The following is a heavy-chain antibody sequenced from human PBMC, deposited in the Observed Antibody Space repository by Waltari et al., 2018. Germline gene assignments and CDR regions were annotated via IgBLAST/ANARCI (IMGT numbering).Heavy chain of an antibody. CDR1: GFTFSAYE. CDR2: ISTSSSRM. V-gene: IGHV3-48*03. D-gene: IGHD1-26*01. J-gene: IGHJ3*02. Sequence: EVQLVESGGGVVQPGGSLSLSCAASGFTFSAYEMNWVRQAPGKGLEWISYISTSSSRMEYADSVKGRFTISRDNAKNSLYLQMSSLRAEDTAVYYCARDYGAGITPEESGFDIWGQGTMVTVSS. CDR3: ARDYGAGITPEESGFDI.